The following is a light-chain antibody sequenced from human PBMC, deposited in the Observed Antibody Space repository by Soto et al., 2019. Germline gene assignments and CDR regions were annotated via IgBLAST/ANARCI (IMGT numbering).Light chain of an antibody. V-gene: IGKV3-11*01. CDR3: QQCSNWPPGLFT. CDR2: DAS. J-gene: IGKJ3*01. CDR1: QSVSSY. Sequence: EIVLTQSPATLSLSPGERATLSCRASQSVSSYLAWYQQKPGQAPRLLIYDASNRATGIPARFSGSGSGTDFTRTISSLEPEYFAVYYCQQCSNWPPGLFTFGPGTKVDIK.